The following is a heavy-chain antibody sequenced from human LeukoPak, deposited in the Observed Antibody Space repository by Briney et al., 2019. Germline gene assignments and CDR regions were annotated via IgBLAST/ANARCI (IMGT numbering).Heavy chain of an antibody. CDR3: ARDRD. Sequence: PGGSLRLSCAASGFTVSTNCMTWVRQAPGKGLEWVSTIYSGGTTYYADSVMGRFTISRHNSRNSLYLQMNSLRAEDTAVYYCARDRDWGQGTLVTVSS. CDR2: IYSGGTT. V-gene: IGHV3-53*01. CDR1: GFTVSTNC. D-gene: IGHD3-10*01. J-gene: IGHJ4*02.